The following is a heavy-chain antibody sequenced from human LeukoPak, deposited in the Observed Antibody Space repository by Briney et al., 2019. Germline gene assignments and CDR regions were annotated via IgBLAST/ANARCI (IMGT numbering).Heavy chain of an antibody. CDR2: IYYSGST. CDR3: ARIRANYGMDV. D-gene: IGHD3-10*01. CDR1: GYSISSGYY. J-gene: IGHJ6*02. Sequence: PSETLSLTCTVSGYSISSGYYWGWIRQPPGKGLEWIGNIYYSGSTYYNPSLKSRVTISVDTSKNQFSLKLSSVTAADTAVYYCARIRANYGMDVWGQGTTVTVSS. V-gene: IGHV4-38-2*02.